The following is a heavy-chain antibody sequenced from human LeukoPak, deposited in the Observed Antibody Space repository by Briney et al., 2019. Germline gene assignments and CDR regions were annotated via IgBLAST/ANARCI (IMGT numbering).Heavy chain of an antibody. CDR2: INPNSGGT. CDR1: GYTFTGYF. D-gene: IGHD6-13*01. CDR3: ARALPAAGPTFDS. J-gene: IGHJ4*02. V-gene: IGHV1-2*02. Sequence: ASVKVSCKASGYTFTGYFMHWVRQAPGQGLEWMGWINPNSGGTNYAQNFQGRVTMARDTSISTAYMELSRLRSDDTAVYYCARALPAAGPTFDSWGQGTLVTVSS.